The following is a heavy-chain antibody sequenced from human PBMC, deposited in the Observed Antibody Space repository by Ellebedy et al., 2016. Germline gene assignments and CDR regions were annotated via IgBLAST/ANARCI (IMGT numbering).Heavy chain of an antibody. D-gene: IGHD1-7*01. Sequence: GGSLRLSXAASGFTFSTYAMTWVRQAPGKGLEWVSSISSSSSYIYYADSVKGRFTISRDNAKNSLYLQMNSLRAEDTAVYYCARDRGGGITGTTPWFIDYWGQGTLVTVSS. CDR2: ISSSSSYI. CDR1: GFTFSTYA. V-gene: IGHV3-21*01. CDR3: ARDRGGGITGTTPWFIDY. J-gene: IGHJ4*02.